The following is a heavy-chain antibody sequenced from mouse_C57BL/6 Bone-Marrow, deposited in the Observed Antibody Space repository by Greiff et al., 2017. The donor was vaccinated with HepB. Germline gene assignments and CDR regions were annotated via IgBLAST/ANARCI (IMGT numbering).Heavy chain of an antibody. J-gene: IGHJ1*03. D-gene: IGHD1-1*02. V-gene: IGHV1-69*01. CDR1: GYTFTSYW. CDR2: IDPSDSYT. CDR3: ARQRWYHWYFDV. Sequence: VQLKQPGAELVMPGASVKLSCKASGYTFTSYWMHWVKQRPGQGLEWIGEIDPSDSYTNYNQKFKGKSTLTVDKSSSTAYMQLSSLTSEDSAVYYCARQRWYHWYFDVWGTGTTVTVSS.